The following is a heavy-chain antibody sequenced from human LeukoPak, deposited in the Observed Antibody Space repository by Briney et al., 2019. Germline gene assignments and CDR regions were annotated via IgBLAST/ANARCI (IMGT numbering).Heavy chain of an antibody. CDR1: GYTFTDYY. Sequence: ASVNVSCKASGYTFTDYYMHWVRQAPGQGLEWMGWIQPNSGVTNYAQKFQGRVTMTRDTSISTAYMELSWLRSDDTAVYYCAKTAYSSSSWFDPWGPGTLLSVSS. D-gene: IGHD6-6*01. CDR3: AKTAYSSSSWFDP. V-gene: IGHV1-2*02. CDR2: IQPNSGVT. J-gene: IGHJ5*02.